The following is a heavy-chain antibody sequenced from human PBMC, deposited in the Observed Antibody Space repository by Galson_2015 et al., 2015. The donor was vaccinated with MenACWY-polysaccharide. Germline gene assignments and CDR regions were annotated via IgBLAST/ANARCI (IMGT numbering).Heavy chain of an antibody. CDR3: AKDLRYCSGGSCYSYSYYYGMDS. Sequence: SLRLSCAASGFTFSSYAMSWVRQAPGKGLEWVSGISASGGSRYYADSVKGRCTISRDSSKNTLSLQMNSLRPEDTAVYYCAKDLRYCSGGSCYSYSYYYGMDSWGQGTTVTVSS. D-gene: IGHD2-15*01. V-gene: IGHV3-23*01. CDR2: ISASGGSR. J-gene: IGHJ6*02. CDR1: GFTFSSYA.